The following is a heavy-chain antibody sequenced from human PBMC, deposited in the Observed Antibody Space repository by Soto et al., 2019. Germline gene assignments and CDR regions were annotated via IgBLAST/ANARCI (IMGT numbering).Heavy chain of an antibody. CDR1: GFTLSNYG. J-gene: IGHJ5*02. V-gene: IGHV3-33*01. D-gene: IGHD3-10*01. Sequence: QVQLVESGGGVVQPGRSLTLSCVASGFTLSNYGMHWVRQAPGKGLEWVAVIWYDGYATYSSDSVKGRFSISRDNANNELFLQLSSPRAEDTAVYYCARNVGSSGSSRLFDTWGQGTLVTVSS. CDR3: ARNVGSSGSSRLFDT. CDR2: IWYDGYAT.